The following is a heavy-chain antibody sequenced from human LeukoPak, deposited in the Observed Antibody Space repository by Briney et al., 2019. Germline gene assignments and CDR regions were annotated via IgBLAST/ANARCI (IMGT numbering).Heavy chain of an antibody. Sequence: GGSLRLSCVASGFTFSSFAMSWVRQAPGTGLEWVSAISASATARTYADSVRGRFTISRDNSENTLYLQMDSLRAEDTAVYYCARGSPATRKFDYWAQGTLVTVPS. CDR1: GFTFSSFA. CDR3: ARGSPATRKFDY. J-gene: IGHJ4*02. V-gene: IGHV3-23*01. CDR2: ISASATAR. D-gene: IGHD1-1*01.